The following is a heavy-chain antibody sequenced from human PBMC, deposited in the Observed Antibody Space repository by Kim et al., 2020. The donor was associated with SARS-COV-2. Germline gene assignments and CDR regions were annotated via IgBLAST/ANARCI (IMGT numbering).Heavy chain of an antibody. V-gene: IGHV4-59*13. J-gene: IGHJ6*02. D-gene: IGHD3-22*01. Sequence: SETLSLTCTVSRGSISSYYWSWIRQPPGKGLEWIGYIYYRGSTNYNPSLKSRVTISVDTSKNQFSLKLSSVTAADTAVYYCARGYTSGYLRLSDYYGRDVWGQGTTVTVSS. CDR2: IYYRGST. CDR1: RGSISSYY. CDR3: ARGYTSGYLRLSDYYGRDV.